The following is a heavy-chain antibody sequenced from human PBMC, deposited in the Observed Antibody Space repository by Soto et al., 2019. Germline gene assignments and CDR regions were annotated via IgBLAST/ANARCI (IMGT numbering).Heavy chain of an antibody. CDR2: ISSRGITI. CDR1: GFTFSDYC. CDR3: ARGSYSSSWPDF. D-gene: IGHD6-13*01. V-gene: IGHV3-11*01. Sequence: GGFLRLSCAASGFTFSDYCRSWIRQAPQKGLEWVSHISSRGITIYHADSVKGRFTISRDNAKNSLYLQMDSLRAEDTAVYYCARGSYSSSWPDFWGQGTLVTVSS. J-gene: IGHJ4*02.